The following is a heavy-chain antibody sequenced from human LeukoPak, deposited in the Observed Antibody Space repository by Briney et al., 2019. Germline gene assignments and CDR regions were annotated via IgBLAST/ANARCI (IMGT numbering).Heavy chain of an antibody. CDR3: ATDLGYCSSTTCDTFDC. J-gene: IGHJ4*02. V-gene: IGHV1-18*01. D-gene: IGHD2-2*01. CDR1: GYTFTSSG. CDR2: ISTHDVNT. Sequence: ASVKVSCKASGYTFTSSGISWVRQAPGQGLEWMGWISTHDVNTKYAQKLQGRVNLTTDTSTSTAYMELRSLRSDDTAVYYCATDLGYCSSTTCDTFDCWGQGTLVTVSS.